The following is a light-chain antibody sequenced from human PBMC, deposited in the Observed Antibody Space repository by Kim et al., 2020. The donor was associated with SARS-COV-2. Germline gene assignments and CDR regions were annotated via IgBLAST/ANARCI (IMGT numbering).Light chain of an antibody. CDR2: DAS. V-gene: IGKV3-11*01. J-gene: IGKJ1*01. CDR1: RSISSY. Sequence: EVVLTQSPATLSLSPGERATLSCRASRSISSYLAWYQQKPGQPPRLLIYDASDRATGIPVRFSGSGSGTDFTLTISSLEPEDCAVYYCQHRDNWPWTFGQGTKVDIK. CDR3: QHRDNWPWT.